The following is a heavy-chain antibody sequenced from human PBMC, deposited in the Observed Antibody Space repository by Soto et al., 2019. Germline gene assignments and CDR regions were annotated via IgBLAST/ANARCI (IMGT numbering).Heavy chain of an antibody. J-gene: IGHJ1*01. Sequence: EVQLLESGGGLVQPGGSLRLSCAASGFTFSSYAMSWVRQAPGKGLGWVSGLSGSGGSTYYADSVKGRFTISRDNSKNSLYLQMDSLRAEDTAVYFCAKDWLDCTGGSCYSEYCQHWGRGTLVTVSS. D-gene: IGHD2-15*01. CDR1: GFTFSSYA. V-gene: IGHV3-23*01. CDR3: AKDWLDCTGGSCYSEYCQH. CDR2: LSGSGGST.